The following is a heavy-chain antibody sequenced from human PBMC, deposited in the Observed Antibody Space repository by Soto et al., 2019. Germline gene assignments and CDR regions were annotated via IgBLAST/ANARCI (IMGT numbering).Heavy chain of an antibody. J-gene: IGHJ3*01. Sequence: GGSLRLSCAASGFTFNNYEINWVRQAPGKGLEWVSYISRSGSDIYYGDPVKGRFTTSRDNAKNSLYLQMNSLRAEDTAVYYCATSYYYDSSGYFDAFDLWGQGTMVTVSS. CDR1: GFTFNNYE. V-gene: IGHV3-48*03. CDR2: ISRSGSDI. CDR3: ATSYYYDSSGYFDAFDL. D-gene: IGHD3-22*01.